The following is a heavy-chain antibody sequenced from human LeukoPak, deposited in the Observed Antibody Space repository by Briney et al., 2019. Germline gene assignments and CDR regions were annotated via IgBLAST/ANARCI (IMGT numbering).Heavy chain of an antibody. J-gene: IGHJ6*03. Sequence: SETLSPTCTVSGGSISSGSYYWSWIRQPAGKGLEWSGRIYTSGSTNYNPSLKSRVTISVDTSKNQFSLKLSSVTAADTAVYYCARDPGIYYYYYYMDVWGKGTTVTVSS. V-gene: IGHV4-61*02. D-gene: IGHD3-10*01. CDR3: ARDPGIYYYYYYMDV. CDR1: GGSISSGSYY. CDR2: IYTSGST.